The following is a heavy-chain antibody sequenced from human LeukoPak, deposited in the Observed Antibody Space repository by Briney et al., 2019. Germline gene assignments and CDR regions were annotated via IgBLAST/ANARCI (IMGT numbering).Heavy chain of an antibody. Sequence: GGSLRLSCAASGFTFDDYTMHWVRQAPGKGLEWVSLISWDGGSTYYADSVKGRFTISRDNSKNTLYLQMNSLRAEDTAVYYCAKNPCYSSSCKYFDYWGQGTLVTVSS. J-gene: IGHJ4*02. CDR3: AKNPCYSSSCKYFDY. CDR1: GFTFDDYT. V-gene: IGHV3-43*01. D-gene: IGHD6-13*01. CDR2: ISWDGGST.